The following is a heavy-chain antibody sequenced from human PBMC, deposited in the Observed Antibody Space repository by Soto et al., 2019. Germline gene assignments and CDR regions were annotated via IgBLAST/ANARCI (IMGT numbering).Heavy chain of an antibody. V-gene: IGHV3-74*01. CDR2: INSDGSST. D-gene: IGHD5-18*01. Sequence: GGSLRLSCAASGFTFSSYWMHWVRQTPGKGLVWVSRINSDGSSTRYADSVKGRFTISRDNAKNTLYLQMNSLRAEDTAVYYCARVGVDTGMVDGGDYYYGMDVWGQGTTVTVSS. CDR3: ARVGVDTGMVDGGDYYYGMDV. J-gene: IGHJ6*02. CDR1: GFTFSSYW.